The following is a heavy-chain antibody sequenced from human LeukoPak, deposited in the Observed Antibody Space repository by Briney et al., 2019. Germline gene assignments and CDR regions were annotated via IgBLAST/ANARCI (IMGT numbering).Heavy chain of an antibody. J-gene: IGHJ4*02. Sequence: SETLSLTCTVSGGSISSGSYYWSWIRQPPGKGLEWIGYIYYSGSTNYNPSLKSRVTISVDTSKNQFSLKLSSVTAADTAVYYCARVPRYCSGGSCYSSFDYWGQGTLVTVSS. V-gene: IGHV4-61*01. CDR1: GGSISSGSYY. D-gene: IGHD2-15*01. CDR3: ARVPRYCSGGSCYSSFDY. CDR2: IYYSGST.